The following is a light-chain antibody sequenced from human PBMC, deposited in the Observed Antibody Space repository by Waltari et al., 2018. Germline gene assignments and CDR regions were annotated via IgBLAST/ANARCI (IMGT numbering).Light chain of an antibody. V-gene: IGLV2-18*02. CDR2: EVN. J-gene: IGLJ1*01. CDR1: GSDIGSYNR. Sequence: QSALTQPPSVSGSPGQSVTISCSGTGSDIGSYNRVSWYQQPPGTAPRLMIYEVNSRPEGVPDRFAWSKSGNTASMTISGLQAEDEADYYCSSYTTSTTQVFGTGTKVTVL. CDR3: SSYTTSTTQV.